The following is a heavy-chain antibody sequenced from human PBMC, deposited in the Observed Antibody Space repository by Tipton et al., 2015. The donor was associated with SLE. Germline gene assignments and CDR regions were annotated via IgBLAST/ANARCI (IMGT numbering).Heavy chain of an antibody. D-gene: IGHD1-14*01. CDR1: GGSISSYY. Sequence: LRPSCTVSGGSISSYYWSWIRQPAGKGLEWIGRIYTSGSTNYNPSLKSRVTISIDTSKNQFSLKLSSVTAADTAVYYCARVGETGNALDIWGQGTMVTVSS. CDR3: ARVGETGNALDI. CDR2: IYTSGST. J-gene: IGHJ3*02. V-gene: IGHV4-4*07.